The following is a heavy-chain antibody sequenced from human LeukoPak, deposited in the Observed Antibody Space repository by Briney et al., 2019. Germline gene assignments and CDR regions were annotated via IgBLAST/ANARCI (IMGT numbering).Heavy chain of an antibody. J-gene: IGHJ4*02. D-gene: IGHD1-1*01. CDR2: ISGDSTYI. Sequence: GVSLRLSCAASGFTFASYSMNWVRQAPGKGLEWVSSISGDSTYIYNSGSVKGRFTISRDRVQASLYLPMISLRADDTAVYYCARVSGRLERQSDLDYWGQGTLVIVSS. V-gene: IGHV3-21*01. CDR3: ARVSGRLERQSDLDY. CDR1: GFTFASYS.